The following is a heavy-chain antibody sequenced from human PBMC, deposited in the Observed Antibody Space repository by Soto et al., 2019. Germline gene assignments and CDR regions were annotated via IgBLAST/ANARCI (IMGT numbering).Heavy chain of an antibody. D-gene: IGHD3-3*01. J-gene: IGHJ6*02. CDR1: GGSISSGGYY. Sequence: PSETLSLTCTVSGGSISSGGYYWSWIRQHPGKGLEWIGYIYYSGSTYYNPSLKSRVTISVDTSKNQFSLKLSSVTAADTAVYYCARGPASRDFWSGYYYHYYYGMDVWRQGTTVTVSS. CDR3: ARGPASRDFWSGYYYHYYYGMDV. V-gene: IGHV4-31*03. CDR2: IYYSGST.